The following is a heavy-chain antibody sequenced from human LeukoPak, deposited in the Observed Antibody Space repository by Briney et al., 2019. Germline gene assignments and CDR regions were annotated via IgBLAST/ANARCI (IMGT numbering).Heavy chain of an antibody. J-gene: IGHJ4*02. Sequence: SETLSLTCTVSGGSISSSSYYWGWIRQPPGKGLEWIGSIYYSGSTYYNPSLKSRVTISVDTSKNQFSLKLSSVTAADTAVYYCARLGLSYHYDSSGYYSTHFDYWGQGTLVTVSS. D-gene: IGHD3-22*01. CDR2: IYYSGST. CDR3: ARLGLSYHYDSSGYYSTHFDY. CDR1: GGSISSSSYY. V-gene: IGHV4-39*01.